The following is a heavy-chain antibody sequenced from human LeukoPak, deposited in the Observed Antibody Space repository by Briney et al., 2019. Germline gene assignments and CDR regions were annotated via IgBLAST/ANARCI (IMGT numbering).Heavy chain of an antibody. Sequence: SETLSLTCTVSGGSITSYYWSWIRQPPGKGLEWIGYIYYSGSTNYNPSLKSRVTISVDTSKNQFSLKLSSVTAADTAVYYCAKDRAQYYYDSSGYDWGQGTLVTVSS. J-gene: IGHJ4*02. CDR2: IYYSGST. V-gene: IGHV4-59*12. CDR1: GGSITSYY. CDR3: AKDRAQYYYDSSGYD. D-gene: IGHD3-22*01.